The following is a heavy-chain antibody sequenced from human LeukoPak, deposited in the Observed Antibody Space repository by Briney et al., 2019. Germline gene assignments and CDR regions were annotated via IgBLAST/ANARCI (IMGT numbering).Heavy chain of an antibody. J-gene: IGHJ4*02. CDR2: IYTSGST. CDR1: GGSISSYY. D-gene: IGHD2-15*01. Sequence: SATLSLPCTASGGSISSYYWSWIRPPAGKGLEWIGRIYTSGSTGYNPSLKSRVTMSVDTSKNQFSLKLSSVTAADTAVYYCARVDLRAAYFDYWGQGTLVTVSS. CDR3: ARVDLRAAYFDY. V-gene: IGHV4-4*07.